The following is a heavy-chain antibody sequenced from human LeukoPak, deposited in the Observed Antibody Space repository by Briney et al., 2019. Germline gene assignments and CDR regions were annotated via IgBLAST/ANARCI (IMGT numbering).Heavy chain of an antibody. D-gene: IGHD1-26*01. J-gene: IGHJ3*02. CDR1: GRSISSNKYY. CDR2: IYYSGST. CDR3: ATPYSGGYQGLDI. V-gene: IGHV4-39*01. Sequence: SETLSLTCTVSGRSISSNKYYWGWIRQPPGKGLEWIGSIYYSGSTYYNPTLKGRVTIFVDTAKNQFPLKLSSVTAADTAVYYCATPYSGGYQGLDIWGQGTMVTVSS.